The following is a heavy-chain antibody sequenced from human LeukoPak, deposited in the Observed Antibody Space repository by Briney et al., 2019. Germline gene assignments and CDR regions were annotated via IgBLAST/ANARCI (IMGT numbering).Heavy chain of an antibody. CDR2: INPNSGGT. CDR1: GYTFTGYY. CDR3: ASGRFLTYYDILTGYSPPDEYFQH. Sequence: ASVKVSCKASGYTFTGYYMHWVRQAPGQGLEWMGWINPNSGGTNYAQKFQGRVTMTRDTSISTAYMELSGLRSDDTAVYYCASGRFLTYYDILTGYSPPDEYFQHWGQGTLVAVSS. D-gene: IGHD3-9*01. J-gene: IGHJ1*01. V-gene: IGHV1-2*02.